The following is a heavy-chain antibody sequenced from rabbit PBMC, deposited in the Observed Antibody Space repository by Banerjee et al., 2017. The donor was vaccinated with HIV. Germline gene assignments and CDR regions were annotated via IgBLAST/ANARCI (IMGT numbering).Heavy chain of an antibody. CDR1: AFSFSNKYV. D-gene: IGHD1-1*01. J-gene: IGHJ3*01. V-gene: IGHV1S45*01. Sequence: QEQLEESGGDLVKPEGSLTLTCTASAFSFSNKYVMCWVRQAPGKGLEWIGCIDIASSGSTYYASWAKGRFTISKTSSTTVTLQMTSLTAADTATYFCARNANYLYYGRLDLWGQGTLVTVS. CDR2: IDIASSGST. CDR3: ARNANYLYYGRLDL.